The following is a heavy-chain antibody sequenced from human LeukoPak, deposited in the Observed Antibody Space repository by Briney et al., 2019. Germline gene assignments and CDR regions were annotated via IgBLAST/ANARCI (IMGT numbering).Heavy chain of an antibody. CDR2: INAGNGNT. Sequence: ASVKVSCKASGYTFTSYAMHWVRRAPRQRLEWMGWINAGNGNTKYSQKFQGRVTITRDTSASTAYMELSSLRSEDTAVYYCARRLGDGYNPNWFDPWGQGTLVTVSS. D-gene: IGHD5-24*01. CDR1: GYTFTSYA. CDR3: ARRLGDGYNPNWFDP. V-gene: IGHV1-3*01. J-gene: IGHJ5*02.